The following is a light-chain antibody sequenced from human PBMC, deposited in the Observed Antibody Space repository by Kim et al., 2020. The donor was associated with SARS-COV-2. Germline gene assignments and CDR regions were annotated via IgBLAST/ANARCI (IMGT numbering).Light chain of an antibody. Sequence: QSVLTQPASVSGSPGQSITISCTGTSSDVGGYNYVSWYQQHPGKAPKLMIYEVSYRPSGVSNRFFGYKSGNTASLTISGLQAEDEADYYCSSYTSTSTLVFGTGTKVTVL. V-gene: IGLV2-14*01. CDR3: SSYTSTSTLV. J-gene: IGLJ1*01. CDR2: EVS. CDR1: SSDVGGYNY.